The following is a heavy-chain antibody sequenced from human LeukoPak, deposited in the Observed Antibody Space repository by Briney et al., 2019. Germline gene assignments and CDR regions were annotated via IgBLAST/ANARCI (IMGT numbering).Heavy chain of an antibody. J-gene: IGHJ6*02. Sequence: ASVKVSCKASGYTFTNYGLSWVRQAPGQGLEWMGWMSVYNENTNYALKFQGRLTMTTDTSTSTAYMELWGLRSDDTAVYYCARDRYYDSSGYIYFYGMDVWGQGTTVTVSS. CDR3: ARDRYYDSSGYIYFYGMDV. V-gene: IGHV1-18*01. CDR1: GYTFTNYG. CDR2: MSVYNENT. D-gene: IGHD3-22*01.